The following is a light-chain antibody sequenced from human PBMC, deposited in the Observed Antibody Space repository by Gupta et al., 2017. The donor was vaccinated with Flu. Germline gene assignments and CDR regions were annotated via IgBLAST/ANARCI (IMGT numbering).Light chain of an antibody. CDR2: AAS. Sequence: IVLTQYPDTLSLSPGERGTLSCRASQSVSSSYLAWYQQKPGQAPRLLIYAASSRATGIPDRISGSGSGKDFAPTISRLEHEDFAVYYCQQYGCSTWTFGQGTKVEIK. J-gene: IGKJ1*01. CDR3: QQYGCSTWT. CDR1: QSVSSSY. V-gene: IGKV3-20*01.